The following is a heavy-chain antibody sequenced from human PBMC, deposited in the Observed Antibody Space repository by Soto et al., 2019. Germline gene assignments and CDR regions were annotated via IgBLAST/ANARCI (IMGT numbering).Heavy chain of an antibody. CDR1: GGTFSSYA. D-gene: IGHD2-15*01. CDR3: AREYCSGGSCYSTP. CDR2: IIPIFGTA. Sequence: ASVKVSCKASGGTFSSYAISWVRQAPGQGLEWMGGIIPIFGTANYAQKFQGRVTITADESTSTAYMELSSLRSEDTAVYYCAREYCSGGSCYSTPWGQGTLVTVSS. J-gene: IGHJ5*02. V-gene: IGHV1-69*13.